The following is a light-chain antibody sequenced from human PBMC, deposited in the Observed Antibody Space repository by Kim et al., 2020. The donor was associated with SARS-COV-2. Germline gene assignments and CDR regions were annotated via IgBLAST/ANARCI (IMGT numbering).Light chain of an antibody. J-gene: IGKJ4*01. CDR1: QSISSN. CDR2: GAS. V-gene: IGKV3-15*01. CDR3: QQYNNWPRT. Sequence: EIVMTQSPATLSVSPGERATLSCRASQSISSNLAWYQQKPGQAPRLLIYGASTGATGIPARFSGSGSGTDFTHTISSLQSEDFAVYYCQQYNNWPRTFGGGTKVDIK.